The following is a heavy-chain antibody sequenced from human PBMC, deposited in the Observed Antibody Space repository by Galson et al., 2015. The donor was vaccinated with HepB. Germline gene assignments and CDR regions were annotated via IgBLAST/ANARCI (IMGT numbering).Heavy chain of an antibody. D-gene: IGHD1-26*01. CDR1: GFTFSGSD. J-gene: IGHJ6*03. Sequence: SLRLSCAASGFTFSGSDMHWVRQASGRGLEWIGHIRSKAISYATASTASVKGRFTISRDDSKNTAYLQMNSLKTEDTAVYYCTTAGSYPGYYYYMDVWGKGTTVTVS. CDR2: IRSKAISYAT. V-gene: IGHV3-73*01. CDR3: TTAGSYPGYYYYMDV.